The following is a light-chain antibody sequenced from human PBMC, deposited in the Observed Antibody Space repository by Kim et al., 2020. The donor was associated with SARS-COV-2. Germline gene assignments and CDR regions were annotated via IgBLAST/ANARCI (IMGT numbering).Light chain of an antibody. V-gene: IGKV3-11*01. CDR1: QSVSSY. CDR3: QQRSSWPFS. J-gene: IGKJ4*01. Sequence: EIVLTQSPATLSLSPVERATLSCRASQSVSSYLAWYQQKPGQAPRLLIYDASDRATGIPARFIGSGSGTDFTLTISSLEPEDFAVYFCQQRSSWPFSFGGGTKVDIK. CDR2: DAS.